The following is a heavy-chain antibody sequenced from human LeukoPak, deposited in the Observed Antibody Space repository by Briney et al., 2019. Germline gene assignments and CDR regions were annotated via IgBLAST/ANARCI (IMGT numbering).Heavy chain of an antibody. Sequence: PGGSLRLSCAASGFTFDDYAMHWVRQAPGKGLEWVSGISWNSGSIGYADSVKGRFTISRDNAKNSLYLQMNSLRAEDTALYYCAKAVYSGYDFCVDYWGQGTLVTVSS. CDR2: ISWNSGSI. CDR1: GFTFDDYA. D-gene: IGHD5-12*01. V-gene: IGHV3-9*01. CDR3: AKAVYSGYDFCVDY. J-gene: IGHJ4*02.